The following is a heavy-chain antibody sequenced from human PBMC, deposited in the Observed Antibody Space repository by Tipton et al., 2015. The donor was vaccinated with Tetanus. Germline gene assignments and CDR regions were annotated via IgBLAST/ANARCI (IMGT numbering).Heavy chain of an antibody. V-gene: IGHV3-21*01. Sequence: SLRLSCAASGFTFSSYSMNWVRQAPGKGLEWVSSISSTSSYIYYTDSVKGRFTISRDNAKSSLYLEMNSLRAEDTAVYYCATGGTFDYWGQGTLVTVSS. CDR2: ISSTSSYI. CDR1: GFTFSSYS. D-gene: IGHD1-1*01. CDR3: ATGGTFDY. J-gene: IGHJ4*02.